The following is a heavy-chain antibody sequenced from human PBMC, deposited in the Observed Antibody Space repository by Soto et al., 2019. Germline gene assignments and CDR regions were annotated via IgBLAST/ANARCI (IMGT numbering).Heavy chain of an antibody. J-gene: IGHJ5*01. Sequence: HPGGSLRLSCAASGFTFSSYWMSWVRQAPGKGLEWVANIKQDGSDKYYVDSVKGRFTISRDNAKNSLFLQMNSLRADDTAVYYCAREVYGSSSDPDSWGQGTLVTVSS. CDR3: AREVYGSSSDPDS. CDR2: IKQDGSDK. CDR1: GFTFSSYW. V-gene: IGHV3-7*03. D-gene: IGHD6-6*01.